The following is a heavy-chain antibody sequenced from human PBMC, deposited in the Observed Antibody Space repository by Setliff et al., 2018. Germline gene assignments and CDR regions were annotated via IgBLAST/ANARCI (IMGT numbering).Heavy chain of an antibody. J-gene: IGHJ4*02. V-gene: IGHV3-23*01. D-gene: IGHD2-15*01. Sequence: PGVSLRLSCAASGFTFSRNAMSWVRQGPGKGLEWVSAFGGSGDIHYADSVKGRFTISKDNSKNTLYLQMNSLRAEDTAVYYCAKDLYGWSFDYWGQGTLVTVSS. CDR1: GFTFSRNA. CDR2: FGGSGDI. CDR3: AKDLYGWSFDY.